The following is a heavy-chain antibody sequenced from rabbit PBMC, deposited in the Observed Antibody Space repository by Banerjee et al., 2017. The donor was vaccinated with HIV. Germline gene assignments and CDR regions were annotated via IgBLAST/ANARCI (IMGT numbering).Heavy chain of an antibody. J-gene: IGHJ4*01. CDR2: IYAGSGST. D-gene: IGHD2-1*01. CDR3: AREGDDYAILTGFNL. CDR1: GFTISSSHF. Sequence: QSLEESGGDLVKPGASLTLTCTASGFTISSSHFMCWVRQAPGKGLEWIACIYAGSGSTYYASWAKGRFTITKTSSTTVTLQMTSLTAADTATYFCAREGDDYAILTGFNLWGQGTLVTVS. V-gene: IGHV1S40*01.